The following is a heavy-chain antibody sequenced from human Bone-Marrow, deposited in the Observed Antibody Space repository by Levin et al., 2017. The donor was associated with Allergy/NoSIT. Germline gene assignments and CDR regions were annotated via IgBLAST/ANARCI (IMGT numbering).Heavy chain of an antibody. Sequence: SETLSLTCTVSGASFDRGTWWSWVRQSPEKGLEWIGHIHQSGSTKYNPSLNSRVTISMDESKKEFSLQLRSVTAADTAVYFCAREFPKTGFDPWGQGTLVSVSS. J-gene: IGHJ5*02. CDR2: IHQSGST. D-gene: IGHD2-21*01. CDR3: AREFPKTGFDP. V-gene: IGHV4-4*02. CDR1: GASFDRGTW.